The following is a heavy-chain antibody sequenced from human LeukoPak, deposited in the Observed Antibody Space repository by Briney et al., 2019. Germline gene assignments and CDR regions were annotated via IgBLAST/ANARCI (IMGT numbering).Heavy chain of an antibody. CDR1: GFTFSSYG. CDR2: ISTSGSTI. D-gene: IGHD3-3*01. J-gene: IGHJ4*02. V-gene: IGHV3-48*01. Sequence: GGSLRLSCAASGFTFSSYGMNWVRQTPGKGLEWVSYISTSGSTIYYADSVKGRFTISRDNAKNSLYLQMNSLRAEDTAVYYCARDNQIFGVAPGLDNWGQGTLVIVSS. CDR3: ARDNQIFGVAPGLDN.